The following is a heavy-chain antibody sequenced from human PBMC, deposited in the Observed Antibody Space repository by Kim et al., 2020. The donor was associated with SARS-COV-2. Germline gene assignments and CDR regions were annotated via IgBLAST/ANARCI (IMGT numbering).Heavy chain of an antibody. D-gene: IGHD3-22*01. CDR3: STSPYDSSGYADF. V-gene: IGHV3-15*01. J-gene: IGHJ4*02. Sequence: YAAPVKCRFTISIDESKTTLYLQMNSLKTEDTGVYYCSTSPYDSSGYADFWGQGTLVTVSS.